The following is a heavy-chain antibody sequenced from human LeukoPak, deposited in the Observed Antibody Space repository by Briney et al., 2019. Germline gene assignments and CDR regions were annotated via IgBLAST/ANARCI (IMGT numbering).Heavy chain of an antibody. V-gene: IGHV3-23*01. CDR2: ISSTGGTT. Sequence: GGTLRLSCAASGITFSSYGMSWVRQAPGKGLEWVSSISSTGGTTYYADSVKGRFTISRDNSKDTLYLQMNSLRAEDTAIYYCAKNGDRGAYCTGGTCYPYFYYYMDVWGKGTTVTI. D-gene: IGHD2-15*01. CDR1: GITFSSYG. CDR3: AKNGDRGAYCTGGTCYPYFYYYMDV. J-gene: IGHJ6*03.